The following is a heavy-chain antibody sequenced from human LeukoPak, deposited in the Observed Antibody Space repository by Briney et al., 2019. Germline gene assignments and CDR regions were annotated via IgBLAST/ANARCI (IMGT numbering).Heavy chain of an antibody. J-gene: IGHJ6*03. CDR2: ISSSGSTI. CDR3: ARISRLYYYYMDV. Sequence: GGSLRLSCAASGFTFSDYYMSWIRQAPGKGLEWVSYISSSGSTIYYADSVKGRFTISRDNAKNSLYLQMNSLRAEDTAAYYCARISRLYYYYMDVWGKGTTVTVSS. V-gene: IGHV3-11*01. CDR1: GFTFSDYY.